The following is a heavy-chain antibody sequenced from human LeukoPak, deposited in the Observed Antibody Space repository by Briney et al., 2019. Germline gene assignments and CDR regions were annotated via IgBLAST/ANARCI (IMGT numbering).Heavy chain of an antibody. J-gene: IGHJ5*02. CDR3: ARDQVQRGLGGFSSGWFDP. CDR2: INPNNGGT. Sequence: ASVKVSCKASGYTFTGYYIHWVRQAPGQGLEWMGRINPNNGGTNYEQKFQGRVTMTRDASIKTAYMELSSLRSDDTAVYYCARDQVQRGLGGFSSGWFDPWGQGTLVTVSS. V-gene: IGHV1-2*02. CDR1: GYTFTGYY. D-gene: IGHD6-19*01.